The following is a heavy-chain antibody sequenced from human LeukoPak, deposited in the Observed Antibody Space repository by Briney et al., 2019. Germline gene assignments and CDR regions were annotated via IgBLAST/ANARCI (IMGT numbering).Heavy chain of an antibody. Sequence: GGSLRLSCSASGFTFSSYAMLGVGQAPGRGLEGVAAICGSGGSTYYADSVKGRFNISRDNSKNTLYLQMNSLRAEDTAVYYCAKIASVQHYYDSSGYYYYWGQGTLVTVSS. D-gene: IGHD3-22*01. CDR1: GFTFSSYA. J-gene: IGHJ4*02. V-gene: IGHV3-23*01. CDR3: AKIASVQHYYDSSGYYYY. CDR2: ICGSGGST.